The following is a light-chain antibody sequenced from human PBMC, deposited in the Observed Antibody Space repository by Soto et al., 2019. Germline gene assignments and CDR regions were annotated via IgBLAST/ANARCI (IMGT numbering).Light chain of an antibody. J-gene: IGKJ4*01. Sequence: DVVMTQSPLSLPVTLGQPASISCRSSQSLVYRDGNTYLNWFQQRPGQSPRRLIYRVFNRDSGVPDRFGGSGSGTDFTLKISRVEAEDVGVYYCMQGTHWPLTFGGGTKVEIK. CDR1: QSLVYRDGNTY. V-gene: IGKV2-30*01. CDR3: MQGTHWPLT. CDR2: RVF.